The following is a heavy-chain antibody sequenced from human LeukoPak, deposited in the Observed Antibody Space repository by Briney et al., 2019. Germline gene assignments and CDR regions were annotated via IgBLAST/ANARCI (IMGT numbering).Heavy chain of an antibody. J-gene: IGHJ4*02. V-gene: IGHV3-30-3*01. CDR1: GFTFSSYS. D-gene: IGHD3-22*01. CDR3: AFDSSSRRAFDY. CDR2: ISYDGSSK. Sequence: PGGSLRLSCAASGFTFSSYSMHWVRQAPGKGLEWVSIISYDGSSKYYADSVKGRFTISRDNSKNTLYLQMNSLRAEDTAVYYCAFDSSSRRAFDYWGQGTLLTVSS.